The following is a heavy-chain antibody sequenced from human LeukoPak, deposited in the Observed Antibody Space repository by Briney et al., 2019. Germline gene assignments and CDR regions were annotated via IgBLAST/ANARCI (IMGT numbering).Heavy chain of an antibody. CDR3: AREWWGYDVLTGDNWFDP. V-gene: IGHV1-18*01. J-gene: IGHJ5*02. Sequence: ASVKVSCKASGYPFTTYGINWVRQAPGQGLEWMGWISTYNGDTNYAQKFQGRVTMTTDTSTGTAYIELRSLTSDDTAAYFCAREWWGYDVLTGDNWFDPWGQGTLVTVSS. CDR1: GYPFTTYG. D-gene: IGHD3-9*01. CDR2: ISTYNGDT.